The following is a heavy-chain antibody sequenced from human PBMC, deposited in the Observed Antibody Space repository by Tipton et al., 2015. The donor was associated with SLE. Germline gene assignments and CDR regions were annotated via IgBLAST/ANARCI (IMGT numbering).Heavy chain of an antibody. CDR3: ARRQCSSTPCYIPGSLDI. Sequence: TLSLTCIVSGGSISRSNYYWDWIRQPPGKGLEWIGNIYHSGSTFYNPSLMSRLSISVDTSQNQFSLKLSSVTAADTAVYYCARRQCSSTPCYIPGSLDIWGQGTMVTVSS. CDR1: GGSISRSNYY. V-gene: IGHV4-39*01. CDR2: IYHSGST. J-gene: IGHJ3*02. D-gene: IGHD2-2*01.